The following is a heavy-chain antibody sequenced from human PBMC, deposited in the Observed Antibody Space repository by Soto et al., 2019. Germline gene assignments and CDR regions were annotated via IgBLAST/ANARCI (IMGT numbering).Heavy chain of an antibody. CDR1: GDPITWSY. CDR3: ARSPIMGVEVAGHFDN. V-gene: IGHV4-4*07. Sequence: SETLSLTCSVSGDPITWSYCSWIRQPVGKGLEWIGRIYTRGSPNYNPSLKSRVTMAVDTSTNQFSLKLRSVTPADTAVYYCARSPIMGVEVAGHFDNWGQGTLVTVSS. J-gene: IGHJ4*02. D-gene: IGHD3-16*01. CDR2: IYTRGSP.